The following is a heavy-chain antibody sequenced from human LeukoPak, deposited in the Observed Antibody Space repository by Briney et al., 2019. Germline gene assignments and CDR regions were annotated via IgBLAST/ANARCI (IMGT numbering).Heavy chain of an antibody. V-gene: IGHV3-13*01. CDR1: GFTFSSYD. CDR2: IGTAGDT. Sequence: GGSLRLSCAASGFTFSSYDMHWVRQATGKGLEWVSAIGTAGDTYYPGSVKGRFTISRENAKNSLYLQMNSLRAGDTAVYYCARDVVVDPGSGFDYWGQGTLVTVSS. D-gene: IGHD2-2*01. CDR3: ARDVVVDPGSGFDY. J-gene: IGHJ4*02.